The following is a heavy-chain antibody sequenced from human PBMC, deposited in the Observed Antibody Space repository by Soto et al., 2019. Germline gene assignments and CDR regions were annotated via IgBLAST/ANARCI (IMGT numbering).Heavy chain of an antibody. Sequence: ASVKISCKASGYTFTSYAMHWVRQAPGQRLEWMGWINAGNGNTKYSQKFQGRVTITRDTSASTAYMELSSLRSEDTAVYYCARSIVVVTALDYWGQGTLVTVSS. CDR2: INAGNGNT. J-gene: IGHJ4*02. CDR3: ARSIVVVTALDY. D-gene: IGHD2-21*02. CDR1: GYTFTSYA. V-gene: IGHV1-3*01.